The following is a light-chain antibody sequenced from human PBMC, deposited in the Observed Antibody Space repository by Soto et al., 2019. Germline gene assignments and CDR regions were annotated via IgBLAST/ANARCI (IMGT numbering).Light chain of an antibody. J-gene: IGKJ4*01. CDR3: QPYGSSPLT. V-gene: IGKV3-20*01. CDR2: GAS. CDR1: QSVSGSY. Sequence: EMGLTQSPGTLSLSPGERATLSCRASQSVSGSYLAWYQQKPGQAPRLLIYGASSRATGIPDRFSGSGSGTDFTRTISRLEPEDFAVYYCQPYGSSPLTFGRGTKVEIK.